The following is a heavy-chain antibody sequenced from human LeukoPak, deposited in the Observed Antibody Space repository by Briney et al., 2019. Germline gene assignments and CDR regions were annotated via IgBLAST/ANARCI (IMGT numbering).Heavy chain of an antibody. J-gene: IGHJ4*02. CDR1: GGSISGYY. CDR3: ARHPALGQFDF. V-gene: IGHV4-59*08. CDR2: IYYSGST. Sequence: PSETLPLTCTVSGGSISGYYWSWIRQPPGKGLEWIGYIYYSGSTDYNPSLKSRVTILVDMSENQFSLTLTSVTAADTALYYCARHPALGQFDFWGQGALVTVSS.